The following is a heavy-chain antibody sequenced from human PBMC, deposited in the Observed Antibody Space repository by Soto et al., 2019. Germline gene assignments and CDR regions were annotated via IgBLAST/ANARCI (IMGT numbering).Heavy chain of an antibody. CDR3: ARAEVGYGSGSYYNRPTVDWFDP. Sequence: SETLSLTCAVSGDSISSYYCMWIRQPPGKGLESIGYLYYGRSANYNPSLKSRVTLSVDTSTNQCSLTLSSMTAADTAVYYCARAEVGYGSGSYYNRPTVDWFDPWGQGTLVTVSS. CDR2: LYYGRSA. V-gene: IGHV4-59*01. D-gene: IGHD3-10*01. J-gene: IGHJ5*02. CDR1: GDSISSYY.